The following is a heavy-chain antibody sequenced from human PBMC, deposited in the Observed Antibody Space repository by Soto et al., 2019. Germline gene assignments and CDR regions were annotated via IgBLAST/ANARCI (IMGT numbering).Heavy chain of an antibody. CDR3: ARWGGYGYAMDV. Sequence: GGTLRLSCAASGFSVSSNYITWVRQLPGKGLEWISLIYISGGTYYADSVKGRFTISRHDTEDTVSLQMNSLRAEDTAVYYCARWGGYGYAMDVWGQGTTVTVSS. J-gene: IGHJ6*02. V-gene: IGHV3-53*04. CDR1: GFSVSSNY. CDR2: IYISGGT. D-gene: IGHD5-12*01.